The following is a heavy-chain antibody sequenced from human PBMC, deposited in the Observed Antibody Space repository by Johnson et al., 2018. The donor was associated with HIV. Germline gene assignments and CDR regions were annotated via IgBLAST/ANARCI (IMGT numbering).Heavy chain of an antibody. CDR2: ISYDGSNK. D-gene: IGHD3-16*01. CDR1: GFTFSSYA. V-gene: IGHV3-30-3*01. J-gene: IGHJ3*02. CDR3: ARDGGRGDFDI. Sequence: QVQLVESGGGVVQPGRSLRLSCAASGFTFSSYAMHWVRQAPGKGLEWVAVISYDGSNKYYADSVKGRFTISRDNSKNTLYLQMNSLRAEDTAVYYCARDGGRGDFDIWGQGTRVSVSS.